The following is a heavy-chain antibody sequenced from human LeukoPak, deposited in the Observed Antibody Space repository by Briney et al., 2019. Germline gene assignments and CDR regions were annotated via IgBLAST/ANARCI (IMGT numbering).Heavy chain of an antibody. V-gene: IGHV3-23*01. CDR2: ISGSGGST. D-gene: IGHD1-26*01. J-gene: IGHJ4*02. CDR1: GFTFSSYG. Sequence: GGSLRLSCAASGFTFSSYGMHWVRQAPGKGLEWVSAISGSGGSTYYADSVKGRFTISRDNSKNTLYLQMNSLRAEDTAVYYCAKGTGSYYAGFDYWGQGTLVTVSS. CDR3: AKGTGSYYAGFDY.